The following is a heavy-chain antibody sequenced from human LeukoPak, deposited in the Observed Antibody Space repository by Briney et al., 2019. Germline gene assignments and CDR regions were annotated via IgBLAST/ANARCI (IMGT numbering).Heavy chain of an antibody. CDR3: ALGGYVLGRYAFDI. CDR1: GVSISSGGYY. V-gene: IGHV4-31*03. Sequence: SETLSLTCTVSGVSISSGGYYWSWIRQHPGKGLEWIGYIYYSGSTYYNPSLKSRVTISVDTSKNQFSLKLSSVTAADTAVYYCALGGYVLGRYAFDIWGQGTMVTVSS. D-gene: IGHD3-16*01. CDR2: IYYSGST. J-gene: IGHJ3*02.